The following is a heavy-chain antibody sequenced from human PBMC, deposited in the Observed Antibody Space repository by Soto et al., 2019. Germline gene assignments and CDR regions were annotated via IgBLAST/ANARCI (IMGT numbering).Heavy chain of an antibody. CDR2: INPNSGGT. V-gene: IGHV1-2*02. CDR3: AREPATAKPEGVDF. D-gene: IGHD1-1*01. J-gene: IGHJ4*02. CDR1: GYTFSDYY. Sequence: ASVKVSGKASGYTFSDYYIHWVRQAPGQGLEWMGWINPNSGGTKYAPKFQGGVTMTRDTSITTAYMELSRLRSGDTAVYYCAREPATAKPEGVDFWGQGTLVTVSS.